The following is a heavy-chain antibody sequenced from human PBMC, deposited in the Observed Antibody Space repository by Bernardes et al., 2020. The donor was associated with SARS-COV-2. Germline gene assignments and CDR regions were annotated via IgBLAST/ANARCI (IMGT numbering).Heavy chain of an antibody. J-gene: IGHJ4*02. D-gene: IGHD3-10*02. Sequence: SETLSLTCNVSGGSISSDTYYWSWLRQPAGKGVEWIGRIYTSGVTNYNPSLKSRVTISEDTSKNQLSLKVRSVTAADTAVYYCARTYVGTSEAFDYWGQGTRVTVSS. CDR3: ARTYVGTSEAFDY. V-gene: IGHV4-61*02. CDR2: IYTSGVT. CDR1: GGSISSDTYY.